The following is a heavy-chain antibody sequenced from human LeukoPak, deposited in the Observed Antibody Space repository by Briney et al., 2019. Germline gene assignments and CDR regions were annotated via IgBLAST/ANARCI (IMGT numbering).Heavy chain of an antibody. CDR1: GYTFTGYY. CDR3: ARENGFCDSTSCYGGFDY. CDR2: INPNSGGT. D-gene: IGHD2-2*01. J-gene: IGHJ4*02. V-gene: IGHV1-2*02. Sequence: ASVKVSCKASGYTFTGYYMHWVRQAPGQGLEWMGWINPNSGGTNYAQKFQGRVTMTRDTSISTAYMELSRLRSDDTAVYYCARENGFCDSTSCYGGFDYWGQGPLVTVSS.